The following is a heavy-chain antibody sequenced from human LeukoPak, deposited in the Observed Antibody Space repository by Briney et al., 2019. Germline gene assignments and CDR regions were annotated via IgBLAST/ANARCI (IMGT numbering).Heavy chain of an antibody. Sequence: SETLSLTCTVSGGSISSYYWSWIRQPAGKGLEWIGRIYSSGSTNYDPSLKSRVTMSVDTSKNQFSLNLSSVTAADTAVYYCARGTVDTVPDYWGQGTLVTVSS. CDR2: IYSSGST. CDR1: GGSISSYY. D-gene: IGHD5-18*01. CDR3: ARGTVDTVPDY. J-gene: IGHJ4*02. V-gene: IGHV4-4*07.